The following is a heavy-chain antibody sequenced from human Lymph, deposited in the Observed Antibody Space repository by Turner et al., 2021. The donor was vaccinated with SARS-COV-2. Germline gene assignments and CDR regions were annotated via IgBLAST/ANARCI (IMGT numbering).Heavy chain of an antibody. D-gene: IGHD5-18*01. J-gene: IGHJ6*02. CDR3: ARDLDTAGGMDV. V-gene: IGHV3-53*04. CDR2: IYRGGST. CDR1: GLTVSSNY. Sequence: EVQLVESGGGLVQPGGSLRLSCAASGLTVSSNYMTWVRQAPGKGLEWVSVIYRGGSTYYADSVKGRFTISRHNSKNTLYLQMNSQRAEDTAVYYCARDLDTAGGMDVWGQGTTVTVSS.